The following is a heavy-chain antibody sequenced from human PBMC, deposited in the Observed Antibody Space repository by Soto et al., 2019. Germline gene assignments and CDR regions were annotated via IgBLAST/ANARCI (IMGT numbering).Heavy chain of an antibody. D-gene: IGHD6-6*01. CDR3: ARDPGPRPARLRGLGRFDP. Sequence: EVQVLESGGGLVQPGGSLKLSCAASGFTFSGYWMTWVRQAPGKGLEWVANIKQDGSEEYYVDSVKGRFTISRDNAKNSVYLQMNSLRAEDTAVYYCARDPGPRPARLRGLGRFDPWGQATLVTVSS. CDR1: GFTFSGYW. J-gene: IGHJ5*02. V-gene: IGHV3-7*01. CDR2: IKQDGSEE.